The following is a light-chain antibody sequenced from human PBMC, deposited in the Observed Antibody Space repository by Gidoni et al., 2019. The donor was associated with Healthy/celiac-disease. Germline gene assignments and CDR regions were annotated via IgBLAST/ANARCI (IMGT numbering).Light chain of an antibody. V-gene: IGKV4-1*01. J-gene: IGKJ5*01. Sequence: DIVMTQSADSMAVSLGARATINCKSSQSVLYSSNNKNYLAWYQQKPGQPPKLLIYWASTRESGVPDRFSGSGSGTDFTLTISSLQAEDVAVYYCQQYYSTPPITFGQGTRLEIK. CDR3: QQYYSTPPIT. CDR1: QSVLYSSNNKNY. CDR2: WAS.